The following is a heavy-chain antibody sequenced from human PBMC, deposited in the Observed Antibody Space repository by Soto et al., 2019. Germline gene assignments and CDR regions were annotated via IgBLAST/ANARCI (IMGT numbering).Heavy chain of an antibody. CDR3: ARVHDFLSGYYTYYYYGMDV. CDR1: GGTFSSYA. D-gene: IGHD3-3*01. Sequence: QVQLVQSGAEVKKPGSSVKVSCKASGGTFSSYAISWVREAPGQGLEWMGGIIPIFGTANYAQKFQGRVTITADKSTSTAYMELSSLRSEDTAVYYCARVHDFLSGYYTYYYYGMDVWGQGTTVTVSS. V-gene: IGHV1-69*06. J-gene: IGHJ6*02. CDR2: IIPIFGTA.